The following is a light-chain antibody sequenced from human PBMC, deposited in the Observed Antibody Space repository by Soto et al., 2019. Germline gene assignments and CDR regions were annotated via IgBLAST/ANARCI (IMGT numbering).Light chain of an antibody. J-gene: IGLJ1*01. Sequence: QPVLAQPASVSGSPGQSLAISCTGTSSDVGSYTYVSWYQQHPGKAPKLMIFDVSNRPSGVSDRFSGSKSGNTASLTISGRQTDDEADYYCSSYTISSTYVFGTGTKVTVL. CDR1: SSDVGSYTY. V-gene: IGLV2-14*01. CDR3: SSYTISSTYV. CDR2: DVS.